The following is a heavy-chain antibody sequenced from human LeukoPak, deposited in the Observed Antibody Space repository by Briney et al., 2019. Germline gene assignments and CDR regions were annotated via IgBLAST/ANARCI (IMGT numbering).Heavy chain of an antibody. V-gene: IGHV3-30*02. CDR3: AKDRSSSWSFDY. CDR2: ISGDESYG. D-gene: IGHD6-13*01. J-gene: IGHJ4*02. CDR1: GFTFSSYG. Sequence: PGGSLRLSCAASGFTFSSYGMHWVRQAPGKGLEWVAFISGDESYGYYADSVRGRFTVSRHNSKNALYLQMNSLRVEDTAVYYCAKDRSSSWSFDYWGQGTLVTVSS.